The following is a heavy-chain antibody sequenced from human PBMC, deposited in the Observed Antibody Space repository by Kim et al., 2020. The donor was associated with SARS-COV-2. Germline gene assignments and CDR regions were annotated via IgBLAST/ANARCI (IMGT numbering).Heavy chain of an antibody. CDR1: GFISSDYA. V-gene: IGHV3-64D*06. D-gene: IGHD1-7*01. Sequence: GGSLRLSCSASGFISSDYAIHWVRRAPGMGLQYVSATTRDGDGSFYADSVKDRFTIFRDNSKSTLFLQMSGLRIEDTAIYYCVRYGRNYGAVHWGQGTLVTVS. CDR3: VRYGRNYGAVH. CDR2: TTRDGDGS. J-gene: IGHJ4*02.